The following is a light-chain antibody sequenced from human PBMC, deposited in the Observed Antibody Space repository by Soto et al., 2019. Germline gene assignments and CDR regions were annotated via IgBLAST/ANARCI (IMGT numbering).Light chain of an antibody. CDR1: QSISSW. CDR2: KAS. V-gene: IGKV1-5*03. J-gene: IGKJ1*01. Sequence: DIQMTQSPSTLSASVGDRVTITCRASQSISSWLAWYQQKPGKAPKLLIYKASSLESGVPSRFSGSGSGTEFTLTISSLQPDDFATYYCQQYNSYSPKRTFGQGTKVEIK. CDR3: QQYNSYSPKRT.